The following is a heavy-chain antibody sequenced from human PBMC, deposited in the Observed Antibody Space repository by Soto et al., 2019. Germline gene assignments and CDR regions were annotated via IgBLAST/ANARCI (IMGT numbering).Heavy chain of an antibody. D-gene: IGHD6-25*01. CDR1: GGTFSSYA. CDR3: AKWGDKAYDSSGGYWFDP. Sequence: QVQLVQSGAEVKKPGSSVKVSCNASGGTFSSYAISWVRQAPGQGLEWMGGIIPLFGTANSAQKFQGRVTIPADKSRSTAYMGLSSLRSEDTAVYYCAKWGDKAYDSSGGYWFDPWGQGTLVTVSS. V-gene: IGHV1-69*06. J-gene: IGHJ5*02. CDR2: IIPLFGTA.